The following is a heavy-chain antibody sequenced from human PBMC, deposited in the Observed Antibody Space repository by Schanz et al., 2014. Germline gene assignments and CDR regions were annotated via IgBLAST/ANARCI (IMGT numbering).Heavy chain of an antibody. D-gene: IGHD3-16*02. V-gene: IGHV3-74*02. Sequence: VQLLQFGGGVVQPGRSLRLSCAASGFTFSTYAMSWVRQAPGKGLEWVSCTNGDGTNAKYADSVKGRFTIARDNAKKTLSLQMISLRAEDTAIYFCTRSYYDFSWGSYRFRAFDTWGQGTTVIVSS. CDR1: GFTFSTYA. CDR3: TRSYYDFSWGSYRFRAFDT. J-gene: IGHJ3*02. CDR2: TNGDGTNA.